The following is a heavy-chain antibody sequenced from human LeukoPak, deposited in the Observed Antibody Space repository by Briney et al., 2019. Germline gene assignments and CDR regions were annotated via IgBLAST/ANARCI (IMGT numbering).Heavy chain of an antibody. CDR2: INPNTGGT. Sequence: ASVKVSCKASGYTFTGYYIHWVRQAPGQGLEWMGRINPNTGGTDYAQKFQGRVTMTRDTSISTAYMELSRLRSDDTAVYYCARGSDDFWSGYSPSYWGQGTLVTVSS. V-gene: IGHV1-2*06. D-gene: IGHD3-3*01. J-gene: IGHJ4*02. CDR1: GYTFTGYY. CDR3: ARGSDDFWSGYSPSY.